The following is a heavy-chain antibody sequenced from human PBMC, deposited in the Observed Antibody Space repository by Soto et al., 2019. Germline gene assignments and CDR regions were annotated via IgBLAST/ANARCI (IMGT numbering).Heavy chain of an antibody. D-gene: IGHD6-19*01. CDR2: INAGNGNT. V-gene: IGHV1-3*01. J-gene: IGHJ4*02. Sequence: ASVKVSCKASGYTFTSYAIHWVRQAPGQRLEWMGWINAGNGNTKYSQKFQGRVTITRDTSASTAYMELSSLRSEDTALYYCARDGAVAGNSTFDYWGQGTLVTVSS. CDR1: GYTFTSYA. CDR3: ARDGAVAGNSTFDY.